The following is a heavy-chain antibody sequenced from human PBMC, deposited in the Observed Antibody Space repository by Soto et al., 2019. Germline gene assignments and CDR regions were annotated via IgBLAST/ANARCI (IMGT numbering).Heavy chain of an antibody. CDR3: ARSRLVVAATLDY. CDR1: GFTFSSSG. CDR2: IWYDGSNK. D-gene: IGHD2-15*01. Sequence: QVQLVESGGGVVQPGRSLRLSCAASGFTFSSSGMHWVRQAPGKGLEWVAVIWYDGSNKYYADSVKGRFTISRDNSKNTLYLQMNSLRAEDTAVYYCARSRLVVAATLDYWGQGTLVTVSS. V-gene: IGHV3-33*01. J-gene: IGHJ4*02.